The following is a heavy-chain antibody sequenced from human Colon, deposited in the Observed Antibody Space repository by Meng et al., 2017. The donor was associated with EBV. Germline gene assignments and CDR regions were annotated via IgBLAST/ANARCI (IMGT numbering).Heavy chain of an antibody. V-gene: IGHV4-34*01. J-gene: IGHJ5*02. D-gene: IGHD2-8*01. CDR3: ARGGGVIKGLVTWFDP. CDR1: GCALTGYY. Sequence: QQCGAGLFKASETLSLAFGCDGCALTGYYWSWIRQTPGKGLEWIGESNHRGTINYNPSLSSRVTISVDRSNNQFSLRLSSVTAADTAVYYCARGGGVIKGLVTWFDPWGQGTVVTVSS. CDR2: SNHRGTI.